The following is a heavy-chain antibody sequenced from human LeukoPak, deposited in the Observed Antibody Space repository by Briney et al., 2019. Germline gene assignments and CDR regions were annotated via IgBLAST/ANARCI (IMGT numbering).Heavy chain of an antibody. CDR1: GGSVSSSSYY. CDR2: IYYSGST. J-gene: IGHJ6*03. Sequence: SETLSLTCTVSGGSVSSSSYYWGWLRQPPGKGLEWIGTIYYSGSTYYNPSLKRRVTISVDTAKNQFSLKLSSVTAADTAVYYCARGPEYYYYYMDVWGKGTTVTVSS. V-gene: IGHV4-39*07. CDR3: ARGPEYYYYYMDV.